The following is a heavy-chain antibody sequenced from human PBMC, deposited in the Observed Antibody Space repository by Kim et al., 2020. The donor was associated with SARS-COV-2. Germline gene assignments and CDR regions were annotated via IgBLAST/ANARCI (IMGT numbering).Heavy chain of an antibody. J-gene: IGHJ3*02. D-gene: IGHD3-22*01. V-gene: IGHV3-74*01. Sequence: GGSLRLSCTASGITFSSYWMNWVRQAPGKGLVWVARINSDGRSTAYADAVQGRFTISRDNVKNTLFLQMSSLRAEDTAVYYCARADTMIAYAFDIWGQGT. CDR3: ARADTMIAYAFDI. CDR1: GITFSSYW. CDR2: INSDGRST.